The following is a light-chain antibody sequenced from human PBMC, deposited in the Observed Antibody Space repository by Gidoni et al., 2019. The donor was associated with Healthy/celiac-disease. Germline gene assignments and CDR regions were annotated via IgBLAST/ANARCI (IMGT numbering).Light chain of an antibody. Sequence: DLQLTQSPSSLSASVGDRVTITCRASQSISSYLHWYQQKPGTAPKLLIYAASSWQSGVPSRFSGSGSGTDFTLTISSLQPEDFATYYCQQSYSTPLTFGPGTKVDIK. CDR1: QSISSY. CDR3: QQSYSTPLT. J-gene: IGKJ3*01. V-gene: IGKV1-39*01. CDR2: AAS.